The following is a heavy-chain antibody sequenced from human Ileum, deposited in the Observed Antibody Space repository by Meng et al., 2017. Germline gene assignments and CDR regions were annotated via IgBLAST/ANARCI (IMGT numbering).Heavy chain of an antibody. CDR2: INTNTGNP. Sequence: ASVKVSCKASGYTFTSYAMNWVRQAPGQGLEWMGWINTNTGNPTYAQGFTGRFVFSLDTSVSTAYLQISSLKAEDTAVYYCARESAVVLRFLEWLTFDPWGQGTLVTVSS. D-gene: IGHD3-3*01. CDR1: GYTFTSYA. J-gene: IGHJ5*02. V-gene: IGHV7-4-1*02. CDR3: ARESAVVLRFLEWLTFDP.